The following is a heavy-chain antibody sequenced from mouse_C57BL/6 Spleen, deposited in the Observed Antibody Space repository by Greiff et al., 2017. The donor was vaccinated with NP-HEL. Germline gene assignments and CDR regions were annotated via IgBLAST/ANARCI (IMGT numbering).Heavy chain of an antibody. J-gene: IGHJ2*01. V-gene: IGHV1-64*01. Sequence: VQLQQSGAELVKPGASVKLSCKASGYTFTSYWMHWVKQRPGQGLEWIGMIHPNSGSTNYNEKFKSKATLTVDKSSSTAYMQLSSLTSEDAAVDCCARGCYGSSYDYWGQGTTLTVSS. CDR1: GYTFTSYW. CDR2: IHPNSGST. CDR3: ARGCYGSSYDY. D-gene: IGHD1-1*01.